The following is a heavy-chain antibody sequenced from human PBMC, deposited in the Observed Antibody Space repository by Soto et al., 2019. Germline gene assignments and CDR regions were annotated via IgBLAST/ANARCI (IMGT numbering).Heavy chain of an antibody. CDR3: ARESGYSSSSYYYGMDV. CDR1: GFTVSSNY. V-gene: IGHV3-53*01. CDR2: IYSGGST. D-gene: IGHD6-13*01. Sequence: PGGSLRLSCAASGFTVSSNYMSWVRQAPGKGLEWVSVIYSGGSTYYADSVKGRFTISRDNSKNTLYLQMNSLRAEDTAVYYCARESGYSSSSYYYGMDVWGQGTTVTVSS. J-gene: IGHJ6*02.